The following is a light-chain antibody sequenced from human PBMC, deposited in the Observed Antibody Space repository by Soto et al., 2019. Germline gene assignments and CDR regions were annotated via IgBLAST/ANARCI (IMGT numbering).Light chain of an antibody. CDR2: GAS. V-gene: IGKV3-15*01. CDR3: QQYNTGLWT. Sequence: EVVMTQSPATLSVSPGERVTLSCRASQSINAHLAWYQQKPGQAPRLLIHGASTRATGIPARFSGSGFGTAFILTISSLQSEDCAVYYCQQYNTGLWTFGQGTKVEIQ. CDR1: QSINAH. J-gene: IGKJ1*01.